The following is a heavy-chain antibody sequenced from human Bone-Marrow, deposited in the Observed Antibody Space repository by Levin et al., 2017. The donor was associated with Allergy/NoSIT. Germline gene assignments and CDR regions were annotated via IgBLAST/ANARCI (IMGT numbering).Heavy chain of an antibody. Sequence: GGSLRLSCAASEFIVSSNYMSWVRQAPGKGLDWVSVIYSGGSAYYAESVKGRFTISRDNSKNTLYLQMNSLRAEDTAVSYCVASSSGMDVWGQGTTVTVSS. CDR2: IYSGGSA. J-gene: IGHJ6*01. V-gene: IGHV3-66*01. D-gene: IGHD6-6*01. CDR3: VASSSGMDV. CDR1: EFIVSSNY.